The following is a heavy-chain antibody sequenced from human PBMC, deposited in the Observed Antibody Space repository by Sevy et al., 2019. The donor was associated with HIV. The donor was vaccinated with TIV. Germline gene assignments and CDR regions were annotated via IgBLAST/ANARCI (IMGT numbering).Heavy chain of an antibody. CDR2: ISHDGNYK. CDR1: GFTFSNYD. J-gene: IGHJ4*02. V-gene: IGHV3-30-3*01. CDR3: ARLFSCGGDCYYLDY. Sequence: GGSLRLSCAASGFTFSNYDMHWFRQAPGKGLEWVAVISHDGNYKNYADSVKVRFTISRDDFKNTLYLQMSSLRPEDTAVYFCARLFSCGGDCYYLDYWGQGALVTVSS. D-gene: IGHD2-21*02.